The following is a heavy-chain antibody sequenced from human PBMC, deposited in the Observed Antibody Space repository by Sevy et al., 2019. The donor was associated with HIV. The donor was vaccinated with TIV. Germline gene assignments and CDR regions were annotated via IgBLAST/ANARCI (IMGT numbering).Heavy chain of an antibody. V-gene: IGHV1-69*13. CDR1: GGTFTSYG. D-gene: IGHD3-22*01. J-gene: IGHJ3*02. CDR2: YTPIFGTT. Sequence: ASVKVSCKASGGTFTSYGLSWVRQAPGQGLEWVGTYTPIFGTTNYAQKFQGRITIAADESTSTAYMELSSLGSEDSAVYFCARLYHDGSAVQAFDIWGQGTMVTVSS. CDR3: ARLYHDGSAVQAFDI.